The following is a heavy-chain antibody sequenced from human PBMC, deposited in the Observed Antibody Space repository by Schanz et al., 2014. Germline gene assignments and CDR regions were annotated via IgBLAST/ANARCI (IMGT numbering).Heavy chain of an antibody. D-gene: IGHD3-3*01. CDR3: AIRTSWSRIVGAFDT. CDR1: GFTFSDYY. CDR2: IRNKNNKDTA. V-gene: IGHV3-72*01. J-gene: IGHJ5*02. Sequence: VQLVESGGGLVKPGGSLRLSCAASGFTFSDYYMSWIRQAPGKGLEWVGRIRNKNNKDTAEYAAAVKGRFTISRDDSKNPLYVRMNSLKTEDTAMYCGAIRTSWSRIVGAFDTWGQGTLVTVSS.